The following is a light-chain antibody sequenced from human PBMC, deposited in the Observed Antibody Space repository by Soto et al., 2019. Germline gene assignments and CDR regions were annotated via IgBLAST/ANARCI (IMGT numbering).Light chain of an antibody. J-gene: IGLJ1*01. CDR1: SSDVGGYNY. V-gene: IGLV2-8*01. CDR3: CSYAGSNTFA. Sequence: QSVLTQSPSASGSPGQSVTIACTVTSSDVGGYNYVSWYQEHPGKAPKVIIYEVSKRPSGVPDRFSGYKSGNTASLTVSGLQAEDEADYYCCSYAGSNTFAFGTGTKVTVL. CDR2: EVS.